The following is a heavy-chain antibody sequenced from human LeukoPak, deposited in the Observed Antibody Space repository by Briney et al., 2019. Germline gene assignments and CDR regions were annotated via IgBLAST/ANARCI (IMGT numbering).Heavy chain of an antibody. J-gene: IGHJ4*02. CDR1: GGSISSSSYY. Sequence: SETLSLTCTVSGGSISSSSYYWGWIRQPPGKGLEWIGYIYYSGSTNYNPSLKSRVSISVDTSKNQFSLNVSSVTAADTAVYYCARGSSRLSGYSSSWGQGTLVTVSS. V-gene: IGHV4-61*05. CDR2: IYYSGST. CDR3: ARGSSRLSGYSSS. D-gene: IGHD5-18*01.